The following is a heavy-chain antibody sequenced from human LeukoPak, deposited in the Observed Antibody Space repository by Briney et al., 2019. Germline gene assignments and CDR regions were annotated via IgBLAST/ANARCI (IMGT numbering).Heavy chain of an antibody. V-gene: IGHV3-74*01. Sequence: GGSLRLPCAASGFTFSSYNINWVRQTPGKGLVWVSRINSDGSSTRYADSVKGRFTISRDNAKNTLDLQMSSLRAEDTAVYYCARVDCSGGSCYFDYWGQGTLVTVSS. CDR1: GFTFSSYN. CDR3: ARVDCSGGSCYFDY. J-gene: IGHJ4*02. D-gene: IGHD2-15*01. CDR2: INSDGSST.